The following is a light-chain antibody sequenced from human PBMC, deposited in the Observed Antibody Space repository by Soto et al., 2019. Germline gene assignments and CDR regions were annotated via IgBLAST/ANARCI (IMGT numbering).Light chain of an antibody. V-gene: IGKV3-15*01. CDR3: QQYNSYVWT. CDR1: PSVTYK. J-gene: IGKJ1*01. Sequence: IVMTQSPATLSVSPGERATLSCRSSPSVTYKLAWYQQKPGQAPRPLMYDASTRATGVPARFSGSGSGTEFTLTISSLQPDDFATYYCQQYNSYVWTFGQGTKVDIK. CDR2: DAS.